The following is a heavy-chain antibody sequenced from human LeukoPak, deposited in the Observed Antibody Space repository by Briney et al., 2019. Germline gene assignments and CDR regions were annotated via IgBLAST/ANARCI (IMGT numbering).Heavy chain of an antibody. V-gene: IGHV3-48*01. Sequence: PGGSLRLSCAASGFTFSSYSMNWVRQAPGKGLEWVSYISSSSSTIYYADSVKGRFTISRDNAKNSLYLQMNSLRAEDTAVYYCERVGDIHAFDVWGQGTMVTVSS. CDR2: ISSSSSTI. J-gene: IGHJ3*01. CDR3: ERVGDIHAFDV. D-gene: IGHD3-16*01. CDR1: GFTFSSYS.